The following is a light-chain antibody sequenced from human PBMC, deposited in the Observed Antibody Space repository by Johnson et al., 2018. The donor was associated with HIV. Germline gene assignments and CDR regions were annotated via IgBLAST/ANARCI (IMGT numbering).Light chain of an antibody. Sequence: QSVLTQPPSVSAAPGQKVTISCSGNSSNIGNNYVSWYQQLPGTGPKLLIYDNDKRPSGIPDRFSGSKSGTSATLGITGHQTGGAAAYYCGAWDSGLSAGLYVFGSGTEVTVL. CDR2: DND. CDR3: GAWDSGLSAGLYV. J-gene: IGLJ1*01. CDR1: SSNIGNNY. V-gene: IGLV1-51*01.